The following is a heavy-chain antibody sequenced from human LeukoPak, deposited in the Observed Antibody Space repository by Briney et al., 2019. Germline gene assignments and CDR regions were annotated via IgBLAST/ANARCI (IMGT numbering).Heavy chain of an antibody. CDR3: ARGGHDPGIPFDI. CDR2: ISSSGSAI. CDR1: GFTFSSYE. D-gene: IGHD1-1*01. V-gene: IGHV3-48*03. J-gene: IGHJ3*02. Sequence: PGGSLRLSCAASGFTFSSYEMNWVRQAPGKGLEWVSYISSSGSAIYYADSVKGRFTISRDNAKNSLYLQMNSLRADDTAVYYCARGGHDPGIPFDIWGQGTMVTVSS.